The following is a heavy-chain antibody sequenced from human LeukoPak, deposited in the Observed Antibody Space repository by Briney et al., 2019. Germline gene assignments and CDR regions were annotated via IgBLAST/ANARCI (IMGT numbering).Heavy chain of an antibody. CDR1: GGSISSYY. J-gene: IGHJ5*02. CDR2: IYYSGST. V-gene: IGHV4-59*01. CDR3: ARGSMVRGVPRWFDP. Sequence: SETLSLTCTVSGGSISSYYWSWIRQPPGKGLEWIGYIYYSGSTNYNPSLKSRVTISVDTSKNQFSLKLSSVTAADTAVYYCARGSMVRGVPRWFDPWGQGTLVTVSS. D-gene: IGHD3-10*01.